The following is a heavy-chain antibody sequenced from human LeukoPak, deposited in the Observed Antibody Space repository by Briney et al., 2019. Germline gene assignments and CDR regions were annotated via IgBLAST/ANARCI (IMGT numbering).Heavy chain of an antibody. CDR1: GGSISSNY. Sequence: SETLSLTCNVSGGSISSNYWSWIRQPPGKGLEWIGYIYYSGSTNYNPSFKSRVTISVDTSKNQFSLKLSSVTAEDTAVYYCARSLTGYSSSYPFDNWGQGTLVTVSS. CDR3: ARSLTGYSSSYPFDN. J-gene: IGHJ4*02. CDR2: IYYSGST. V-gene: IGHV4-59*01. D-gene: IGHD6-13*01.